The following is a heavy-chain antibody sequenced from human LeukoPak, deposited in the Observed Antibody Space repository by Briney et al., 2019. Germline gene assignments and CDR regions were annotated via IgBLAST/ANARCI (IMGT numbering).Heavy chain of an antibody. CDR3: ARDSYYDSSGYLDAFDI. CDR1: EFTFSVYE. V-gene: IGHV3-48*03. Sequence: GGSLRLSCAASEFTFSVYEMNWVRQAPGKGLEWVSYISSSGTAIYYADSVKGRFTISRDNAKNSLYLQMNSLRAEDTAVYYCARDSYYDSSGYLDAFDIWGQGTMVTVSS. CDR2: ISSSGTAI. J-gene: IGHJ3*02. D-gene: IGHD3-22*01.